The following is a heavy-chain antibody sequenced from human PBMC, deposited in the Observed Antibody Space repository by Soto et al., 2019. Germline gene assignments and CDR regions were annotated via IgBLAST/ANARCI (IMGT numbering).Heavy chain of an antibody. CDR2: TYYRSKWYN. J-gene: IGHJ3*02. CDR1: GDSVSSNSAA. Sequence: SQTLSLTCAISGDSVSSNSAAWNWVRQSPSRGLEWLGRTYYRSKWYNDYAVSVKSRITINPDTSKNQFSLQLNSVTPEDTAVYFCARSPDYVNAFDIWGQGTMVTVSS. V-gene: IGHV6-1*01. CDR3: ARSPDYVNAFDI. D-gene: IGHD3-10*02.